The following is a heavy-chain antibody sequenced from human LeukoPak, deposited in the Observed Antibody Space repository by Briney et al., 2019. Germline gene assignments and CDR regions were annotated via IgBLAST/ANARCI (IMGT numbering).Heavy chain of an antibody. J-gene: IGHJ5*02. CDR3: AKNLVTYYDILTGYYIGWFDP. CDR2: ISGSGGST. CDR1: GFTFSSYG. V-gene: IGHV3-23*01. D-gene: IGHD3-9*01. Sequence: SGGSLRLSCAASGFTFSSYGMSWVRQAPGKGLEWVSAISGSGGSTYYADSVKGRFTISRDNSKNTLYLQMNSLRAEDTAVYYCAKNLVTYYDILTGYYIGWFDPWGQGTLVTVSS.